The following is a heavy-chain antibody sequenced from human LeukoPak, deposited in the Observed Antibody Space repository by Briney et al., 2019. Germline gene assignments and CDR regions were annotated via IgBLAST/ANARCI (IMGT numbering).Heavy chain of an antibody. V-gene: IGHV3-23*02. CDR1: GFTFSSYA. J-gene: IGHJ4*02. CDR3: AKGSGDITIFGVVKAFDY. Sequence: GGSLRLSCAASGFTFSSYAMSWVREAPGEGLEWGSAVCGRGGRTYYGGSVKCKSTISRDNSKTTLYLQMNSLRAEDTAVYYCAKGSGDITIFGVVKAFDYWGQGTLVTVSS. D-gene: IGHD3-3*01. CDR2: VCGRGGRT.